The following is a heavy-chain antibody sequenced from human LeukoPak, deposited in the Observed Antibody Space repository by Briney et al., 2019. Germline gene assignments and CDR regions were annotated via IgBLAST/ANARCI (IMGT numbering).Heavy chain of an antibody. CDR1: GFTFSSYA. CDR2: ISGSGGST. D-gene: IGHD3-9*01. J-gene: IGHJ4*02. V-gene: IGHV3-23*01. Sequence: GGSLRLSCAASGFTFSSYAMSWVRQAPGKGLEWVSAISGSGGSTYYADSVKGRFTISRDNSKNTLYLQMNSLRAEDTAVYYCAKVSGILTGYHLDYWGQGTLVTVSS. CDR3: AKVSGILTGYHLDY.